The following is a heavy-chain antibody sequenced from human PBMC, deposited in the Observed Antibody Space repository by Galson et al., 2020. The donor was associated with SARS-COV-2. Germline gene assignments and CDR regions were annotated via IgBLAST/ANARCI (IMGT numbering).Heavy chain of an antibody. CDR2: ISSDGNNK. CDR3: AGGGKGGYYYMDV. CDR1: GFSFSSYA. V-gene: IGHV3-30*11. J-gene: IGHJ6*03. Sequence: LSLTCAAPGFSFSSYAIHWVRQAPDKGLERVAVISSDGNNKYYAEPVKGRVTISRDNSKNTLYLQMNSLGAEDTALYYCAGGGKGGYYYMDVWGRGTTVTVSS. D-gene: IGHD3-16*01.